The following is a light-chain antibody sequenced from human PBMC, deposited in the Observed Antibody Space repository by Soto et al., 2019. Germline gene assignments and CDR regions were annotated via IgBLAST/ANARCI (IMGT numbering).Light chain of an antibody. Sequence: EIVLTQSPATLSSFPGDRVTLSCRASQAVNTRLAWYQHRPGQAPRLLIYLASNRAAGVPARFSGSGSGTDFTLTISDVEPEDFAVYFCQQRDDLYTFGQGTKLQIK. V-gene: IGKV3D-11*01. CDR3: QQRDDLYT. CDR2: LAS. CDR1: QAVNTR. J-gene: IGKJ2*01.